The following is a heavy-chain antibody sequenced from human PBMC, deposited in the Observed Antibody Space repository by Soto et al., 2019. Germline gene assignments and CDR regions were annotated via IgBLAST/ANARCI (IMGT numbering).Heavy chain of an antibody. Sequence: TSETLSHTCTVSGGSISSSSYYWGWIRQPPGKGLEWIGSIYYSGSTYYNPSLKSRVTISVDTSKNQFSLKLSSVTAADTAVYYCRLGDAFDIWGQGTMVTVSS. J-gene: IGHJ3*02. CDR1: GGSISSSSYY. D-gene: IGHD3-16*01. V-gene: IGHV4-39*01. CDR2: IYYSGST. CDR3: RLGDAFDI.